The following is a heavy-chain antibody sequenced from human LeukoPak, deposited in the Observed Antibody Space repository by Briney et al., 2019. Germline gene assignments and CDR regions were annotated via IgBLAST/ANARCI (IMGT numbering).Heavy chain of an antibody. D-gene: IGHD2-21*02. CDR2: LSDSGDDT. CDR3: AKDLCGGDCYAYDY. V-gene: IGHV3-23*01. CDR1: GFTFSSYR. J-gene: IGHJ4*02. Sequence: PGGSLRLSCAASGFTFSSYRLSWVRQAPGKGLEWVSTLSDSGDDTYYADSVKGRFTISRDNSKNTLYLQMNSLRAEDTAVYYCAKDLCGGDCYAYDYWGQGALVTVSS.